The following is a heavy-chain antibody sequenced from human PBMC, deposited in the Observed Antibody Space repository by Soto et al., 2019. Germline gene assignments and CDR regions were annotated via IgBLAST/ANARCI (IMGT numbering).Heavy chain of an antibody. V-gene: IGHV3-48*02. D-gene: IGHD3-3*01. Sequence: EVQLVESGGGSVQPGGSLRLSCAASGFTFSSYSMNWVRQAPGKGLEWVSYISSSSSTIYYADSVKGRFTISRDNAKNSLYLQMNSLRDEDTAVYYCAREGNVYYDFWSGYVYWGQGTLVTVSS. CDR1: GFTFSSYS. CDR3: AREGNVYYDFWSGYVY. J-gene: IGHJ4*02. CDR2: ISSSSSTI.